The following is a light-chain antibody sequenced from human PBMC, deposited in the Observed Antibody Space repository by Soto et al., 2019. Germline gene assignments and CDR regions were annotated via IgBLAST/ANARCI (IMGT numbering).Light chain of an antibody. CDR2: GAS. CDR3: QQFDKWPLT. V-gene: IGKV3D-15*01. Sequence: EIVMTQSPGTLSVSTGQGATLSCRASHTVDSNLAWYQQNPGQARRLLIYGASTRPTGITDRFSGSGSGTGFTLTITSLQSEDFAVYYCQQFDKWPLTFGGGTTVDIK. J-gene: IGKJ4*01. CDR1: HTVDSN.